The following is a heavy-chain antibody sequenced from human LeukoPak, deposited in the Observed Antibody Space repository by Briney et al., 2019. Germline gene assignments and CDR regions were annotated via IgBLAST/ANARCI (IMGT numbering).Heavy chain of an antibody. CDR2: IYYSGST. D-gene: IGHD3-22*01. J-gene: IGHJ5*02. CDR1: GGSISSYY. Sequence: SETLSLTCTVSGGSISSYYWSWLRQPPGKGLEWIGYIYYSGSTNYNPSLKSRVTISVDTSKNQFSLKLSSVTAADTAVYYCARVLEYYYDSSGYSNWFDPWGQGTLVTVSS. CDR3: ARVLEYYYDSSGYSNWFDP. V-gene: IGHV4-59*01.